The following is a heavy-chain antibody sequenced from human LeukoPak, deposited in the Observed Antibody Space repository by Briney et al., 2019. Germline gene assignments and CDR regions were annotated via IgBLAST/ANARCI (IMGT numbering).Heavy chain of an antibody. CDR3: ARENSLGMDV. V-gene: IGHV3-30-3*01. CDR1: GFTFSSYA. Sequence: GRSLRLSCAASGFTFSSYAMHWVRQAPGKGLEWVAVISYDGSNKYYADSVKGRFTISRDNSKNTLYLQMNSLRAEDTAVYYCARENSLGMDVWGQGTTVTVSS. D-gene: IGHD2-21*01. CDR2: ISYDGSNK. J-gene: IGHJ6*02.